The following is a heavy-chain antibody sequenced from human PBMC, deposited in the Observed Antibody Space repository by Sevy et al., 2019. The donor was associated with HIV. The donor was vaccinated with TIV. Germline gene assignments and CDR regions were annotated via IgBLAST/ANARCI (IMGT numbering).Heavy chain of an antibody. J-gene: IGHJ4*02. CDR2: IHPTHSDA. D-gene: IGHD3-10*01. V-gene: IGHV5-51*01. CDR1: GYSFTSYW. Sequence: GESLKISCKGSGYSFTSYWIGWVRQMPGKGLEWMGIIHPTHSDARYSSSFQGQVTISADKSISPAYLQWSSLRASDTAMYYCVTMYYFGSRNPYYFDYWGQGTLVTVSS. CDR3: VTMYYFGSRNPYYFDY.